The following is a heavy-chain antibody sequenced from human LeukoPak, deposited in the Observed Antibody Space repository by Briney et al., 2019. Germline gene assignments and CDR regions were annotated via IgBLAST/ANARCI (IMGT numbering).Heavy chain of an antibody. CDR2: FDPEDGET. D-gene: IGHD3-22*01. Sequence: ASVKVSCKVSGYTLTELSMHWVRQAPGKGLEWMGGFDPEDGETIYAQKFQGRVTMTEDTSTDTAYTELSSLRSEDTAVYYCATEKIVVVERLYYFDYWGQGTLVTVSS. CDR1: GYTLTELS. CDR3: ATEKIVVVERLYYFDY. V-gene: IGHV1-24*01. J-gene: IGHJ4*02.